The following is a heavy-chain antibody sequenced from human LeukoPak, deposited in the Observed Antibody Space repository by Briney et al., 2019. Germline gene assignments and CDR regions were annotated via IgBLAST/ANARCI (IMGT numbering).Heavy chain of an antibody. V-gene: IGHV1-2*02. CDR1: GYTFTSYY. J-gene: IGHJ1*01. Sequence: GASVKVSCKASGYTFTSYYMHWVRQAPGQGLEWMGWINPNSGGTNYAQKFQGRVTMTRDTSISTAYMELSRLRSDDTAVYYCARDLYGDYVSLYFQHWGQGTLVTVSS. CDR2: INPNSGGT. D-gene: IGHD4-17*01. CDR3: ARDLYGDYVSLYFQH.